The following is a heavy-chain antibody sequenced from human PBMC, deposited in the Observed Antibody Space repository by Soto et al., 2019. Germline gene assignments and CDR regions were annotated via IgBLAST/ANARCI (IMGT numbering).Heavy chain of an antibody. V-gene: IGHV3-30*03. Sequence: QVQLVESGGGVVQPGRSLRVSCAASGFTFSDYGIYWVRQAPGKGLEWVALISYDGNNREYGDSVKGRFTISRDNSKNTLYLQMNSLRVEDTAVYYCTFGDNSFDYLGQGTLVTVSS. CDR1: GFTFSDYG. CDR2: ISYDGNNR. CDR3: TFGDNSFDY. J-gene: IGHJ4*02. D-gene: IGHD1-20*01.